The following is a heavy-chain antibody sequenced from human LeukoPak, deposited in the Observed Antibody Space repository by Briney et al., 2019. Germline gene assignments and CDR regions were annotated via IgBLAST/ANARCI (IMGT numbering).Heavy chain of an antibody. CDR3: SAPDAFDI. V-gene: IGHV4-30-2*01. CDR1: GGSISSGGYY. Sequence: SQTLSLTCTVSGGSISSGGYYWGWIRQAPGKGLEWIGYIYHSGSTYYNPSLKSRVTISVDRSKNQFSLKLSSVTAADTAVYPCSAPDAFDIWRQRTMVTVSS. CDR2: IYHSGST. J-gene: IGHJ3*02.